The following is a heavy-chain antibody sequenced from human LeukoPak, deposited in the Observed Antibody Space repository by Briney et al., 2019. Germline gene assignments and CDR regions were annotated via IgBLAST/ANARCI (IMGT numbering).Heavy chain of an antibody. CDR2: IYAGGRS. Sequence: SETLSLTCTVSNVSISSGSHYWNWIRQPAGKGLEWIGRIYAGGRSNYNPSLRSRVTISVVMSKNQFSLTLTSVTAADTAIYYCVRWHYHGSGSRRLDYWGQGTLVTVSA. J-gene: IGHJ4*02. V-gene: IGHV4-61*02. D-gene: IGHD3-10*01. CDR3: VRWHYHGSGSRRLDY. CDR1: NVSISSGSHY.